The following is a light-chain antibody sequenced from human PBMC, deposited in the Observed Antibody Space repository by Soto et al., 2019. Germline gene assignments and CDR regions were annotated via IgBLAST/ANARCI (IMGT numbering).Light chain of an antibody. CDR1: SSDVGGYKY. V-gene: IGLV2-14*01. Sequence: QSALTQSASVSGSPGQSITISCTGTSSDVGGYKYVSWYQQHPGKAPKLMIYDVSNRPSGVSNRFSGSKSGNTASLTISGLQAEDEADYYCSSYTSSSTVVFGGGTKVTVL. CDR2: DVS. J-gene: IGLJ2*01. CDR3: SSYTSSSTVV.